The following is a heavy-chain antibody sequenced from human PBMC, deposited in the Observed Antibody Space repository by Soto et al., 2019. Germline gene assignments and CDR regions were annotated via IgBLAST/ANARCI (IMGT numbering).Heavy chain of an antibody. Sequence: QVQLVQSGAEVKKPGASVKVSCKASGYTFTSYDINWVRQATGQGLEWMGWMNPNSGNTGYAQKFQGSVNMTRNTSISTAYMELSSLRSEDTAVYYCARGSSWSSPNWCDPWGQGTLVTVSS. V-gene: IGHV1-8*01. J-gene: IGHJ5*02. D-gene: IGHD6-13*01. CDR2: MNPNSGNT. CDR1: GYTFTSYD. CDR3: ARGSSWSSPNWCDP.